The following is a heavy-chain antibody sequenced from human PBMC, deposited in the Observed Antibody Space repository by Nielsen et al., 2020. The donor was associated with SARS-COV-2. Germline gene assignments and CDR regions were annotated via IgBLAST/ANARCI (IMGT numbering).Heavy chain of an antibody. CDR3: ARDLGYSSSWPGFDY. D-gene: IGHD6-13*01. V-gene: IGHV1-69*13. CDR1: GGTFSSYA. CDR2: ITPIFGTA. Sequence: SVKVSCKASGGTFSSYAISWVRQAPGQGLEWMGGITPIFGTANYAQKFQGRVTITADESTSTAYMELSSLRSEDTAVYYCARDLGYSSSWPGFDYWGQGTLVTVSS. J-gene: IGHJ4*02.